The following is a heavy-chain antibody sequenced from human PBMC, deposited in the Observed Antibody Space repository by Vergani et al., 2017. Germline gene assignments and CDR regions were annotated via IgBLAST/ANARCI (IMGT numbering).Heavy chain of an antibody. CDR1: GFTLRSFT. CDR3: VRDLPWHYYGWAPFDF. J-gene: IGHJ4*02. Sequence: EVHLVESGGDLVKPGGSLTISCEVSGFTLRSFTMNWVRQAPGKGLQWLSSISSSGNYIYYEDSVRDRFTISSDSAKNLLFLQMDSLRAEDTAVYYCVRDLPWHYYGWAPFDFWGQGTPVTVSS. D-gene: IGHD3-10*01. CDR2: ISSSGNYI. V-gene: IGHV3-21*06.